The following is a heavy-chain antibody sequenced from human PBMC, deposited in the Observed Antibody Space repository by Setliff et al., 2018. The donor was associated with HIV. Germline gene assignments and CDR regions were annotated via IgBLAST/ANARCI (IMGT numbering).Heavy chain of an antibody. CDR1: GYTFTSSG. D-gene: IGHD3-22*01. V-gene: IGHV1-18*01. Sequence: ASVKVSCKASGYTFTSSGMNWVRQAPGQGLEWMGWISAYNGNTNYAQKFQDRVTMTTDTSTTTVYMELRSLRSDDTAVFYCARDSTDGSGFPGPPSFWGQGTLVTVSS. CDR3: ARDSTDGSGFPGPPSF. CDR2: ISAYNGNT. J-gene: IGHJ4*02.